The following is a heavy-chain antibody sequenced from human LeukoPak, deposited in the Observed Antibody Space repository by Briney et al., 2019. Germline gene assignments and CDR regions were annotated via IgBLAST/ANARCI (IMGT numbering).Heavy chain of an antibody. CDR3: ARDVDYYDIVTGYYQHFGMDV. Sequence: GGSLRLSCAASGVTVSSKDMSWVRQAPGKRLEWVSIIYSGGSTYYADSVKGRFTIPRDNSKNTLFLQMNSLRAEDTAVYYCARDVDYYDIVTGYYQHFGMDVWGQGTTVTVSS. V-gene: IGHV3-53*01. D-gene: IGHD3-9*01. CDR2: IYSGGST. J-gene: IGHJ6*02. CDR1: GVTVSSKD.